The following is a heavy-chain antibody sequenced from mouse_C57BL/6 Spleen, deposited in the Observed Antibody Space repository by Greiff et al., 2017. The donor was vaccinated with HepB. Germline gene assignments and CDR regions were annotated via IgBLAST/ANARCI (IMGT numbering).Heavy chain of an antibody. CDR2: ISDGGSYT. CDR3: AREDDGYYVFFAY. CDR1: GFTFSSYA. V-gene: IGHV5-4*01. J-gene: IGHJ3*01. Sequence: DVQLVESGGGLVKPGGSLKLSCAASGFTFSSYAMSWVRQTPEKRLEWVATISDGGSYTYYPDNVKGRFTISRDNAKNNLYLQMSHLKSEDTAMYYCAREDDGYYVFFAYWGQGTLVTVSA. D-gene: IGHD2-3*01.